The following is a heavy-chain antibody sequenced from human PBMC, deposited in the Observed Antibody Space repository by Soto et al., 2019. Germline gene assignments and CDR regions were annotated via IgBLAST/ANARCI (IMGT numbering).Heavy chain of an antibody. CDR2: ISAYNGNT. Sequence: QVQLVQSGAEVKKPGASVKVSCKASGYTFTSYGISWVRQAPGQGLEWMGWISAYNGNTNYAQKLQGRVTMTTDTSTSKGYMELRRLRSCGTGGYYWSGAVLWDYDTPGAYFDLWGQGTLVTVSS. J-gene: IGHJ4*02. V-gene: IGHV1-18*01. CDR3: SGAVLWDYDTPGAYFDL. CDR1: GYTFTSYG. D-gene: IGHD3-22*01.